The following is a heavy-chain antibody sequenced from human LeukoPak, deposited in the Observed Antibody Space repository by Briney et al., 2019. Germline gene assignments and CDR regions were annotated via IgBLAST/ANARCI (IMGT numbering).Heavy chain of an antibody. CDR2: TSGSGGST. J-gene: IGHJ6*02. D-gene: IGHD6-13*01. V-gene: IGHV3-23*01. Sequence: GGSLRLSCAASGFTFSSYAMGWVRQAPGKGLEWVSATSGSGGSTYYADSVKGRFTISRDNSKNTLYLQMNSLRAEDTAVYYCAKFYAPSAEIAAAGIMYYYGMDVWGQGTTLTVSS. CDR1: GFTFSSYA. CDR3: AKFYAPSAEIAAAGIMYYYGMDV.